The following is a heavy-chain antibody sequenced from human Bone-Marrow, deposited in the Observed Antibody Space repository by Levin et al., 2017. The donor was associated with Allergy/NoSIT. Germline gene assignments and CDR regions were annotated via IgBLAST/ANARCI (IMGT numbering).Heavy chain of an antibody. J-gene: IGHJ4*02. D-gene: IGHD7-27*01. CDR2: IHHSGST. Sequence: NTGGSLRLSCTVSGYSIRSDYYWGWIRQAPGKGLDYIGSIHHSGSTYYNPSLRSRVTISMDTSKNQFSLKLTSVTAADTAVYYCVRDPSGDSPYWGQGTLVTVSS. CDR3: VRDPSGDSPY. V-gene: IGHV4-38-2*02. CDR1: GYSIRSDYY.